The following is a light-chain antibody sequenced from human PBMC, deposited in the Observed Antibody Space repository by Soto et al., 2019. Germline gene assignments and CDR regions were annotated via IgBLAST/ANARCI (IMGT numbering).Light chain of an antibody. V-gene: IGLV2-14*01. CDR2: DVS. Sequence: QSVLTQPASVSGSPGQSITISCTGTSSDVGSYNYVSWYQQHPGKAPKLMIYDVSHRPSGVSNRFSGSKSGNTASLTISGLQAEDEADYYCSSYTSSSTYVFGTGTKVTVL. J-gene: IGLJ1*01. CDR3: SSYTSSSTYV. CDR1: SSDVGSYNY.